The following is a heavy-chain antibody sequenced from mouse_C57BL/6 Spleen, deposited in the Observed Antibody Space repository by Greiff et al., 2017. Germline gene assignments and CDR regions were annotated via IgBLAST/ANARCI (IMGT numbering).Heavy chain of an antibody. CDR3: SRNYDYAKLH. Sequence: EVQGVESGGGLVKPGGSLKLSCAASGFTFSDYGMHWVRQAPEKGLEWVAYISSGSSTIYYADTVKGRFTISRDNAKNTLFLQITSLRSEDTAMYYCSRNYDYAKLHWGQGTLVTVSA. V-gene: IGHV5-17*01. J-gene: IGHJ3*01. CDR1: GFTFSDYG. D-gene: IGHD2-4*01. CDR2: ISSGSSTI.